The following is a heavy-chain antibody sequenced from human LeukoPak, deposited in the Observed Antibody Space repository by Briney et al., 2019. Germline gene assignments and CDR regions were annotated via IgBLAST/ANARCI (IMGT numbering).Heavy chain of an antibody. CDR2: IKQDGSEK. CDR1: GFTFSSYW. V-gene: IGHV3-7*01. J-gene: IGHJ5*02. Sequence: QAWGSLRLSCVASGFTFSSYWMSWVRQAPGKGLEWVANIKQDGSEKYHVDSVKGRFTISRDNAKNSLYLQMNSLRAEDTAVYYCARDRRSWFDPWGQGTLVTVSS. CDR3: ARDRRSWFDP.